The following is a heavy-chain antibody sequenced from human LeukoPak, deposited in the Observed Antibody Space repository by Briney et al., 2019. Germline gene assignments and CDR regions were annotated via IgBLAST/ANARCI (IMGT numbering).Heavy chain of an antibody. V-gene: IGHV4-59*01. Sequence: SETLSLTCTVYGGSISSYYWSWIRQPPGKGLEWIGYIYYSGSTNYNPSLKSRVTISVDTSKNQFSLKLSSVTAADTAVYYCVRDRELAYWGQGILVTVSS. D-gene: IGHD1-1*01. J-gene: IGHJ4*02. CDR1: GGSISSYY. CDR2: IYYSGST. CDR3: VRDRELAY.